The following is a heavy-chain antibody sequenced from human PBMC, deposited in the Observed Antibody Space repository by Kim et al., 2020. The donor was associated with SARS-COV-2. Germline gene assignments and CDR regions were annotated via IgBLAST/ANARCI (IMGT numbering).Heavy chain of an antibody. V-gene: IGHV4-59*13. D-gene: IGHD1-26*01. CDR1: GASITSDY. J-gene: IGHJ4*02. Sequence: SETLSLTCTVSGASITSDYWSWIRQPPGKGLEWIGHIYHSGNTNYNPSLRTRVTISADTSKNQFSLKLSSLSAADTAVYYCARWSASFYEYWGQGSLGTVAS. CDR2: IYHSGNT. CDR3: ARWSASFYEY.